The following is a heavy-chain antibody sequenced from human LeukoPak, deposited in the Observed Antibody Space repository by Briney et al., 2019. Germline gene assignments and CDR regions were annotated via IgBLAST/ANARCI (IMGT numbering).Heavy chain of an antibody. CDR3: TKGLWTEPQRLFDS. J-gene: IGHJ4*02. Sequence: GGSLRLSCAASGFSFSSCAMGWVRQAPGKGPEWLSAISGNGDASYYAPSVKGRFTISRDNSRDILYVQMNSLGAEDTAVYYCTKGLWTEPQRLFDSWGQGALVTVSS. CDR1: GFSFSSCA. CDR2: ISGNGDAS. D-gene: IGHD3-10*01. V-gene: IGHV3-23*01.